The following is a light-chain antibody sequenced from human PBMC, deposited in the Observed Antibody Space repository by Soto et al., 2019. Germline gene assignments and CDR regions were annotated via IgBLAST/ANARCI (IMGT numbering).Light chain of an antibody. Sequence: QSVLTQPPSVSGAPGQRVTISCTGSSSNIGAGYDVHWYQQLPGTAPKLLIYDNNNRPSGVPDRFSGSKSGTSASLAITGLQAEDEADYYCQSYDTSLSGVVFGGGTNHTVL. CDR3: QSYDTSLSGVV. CDR2: DNN. V-gene: IGLV1-40*01. CDR1: SSNIGAGYD. J-gene: IGLJ2*01.